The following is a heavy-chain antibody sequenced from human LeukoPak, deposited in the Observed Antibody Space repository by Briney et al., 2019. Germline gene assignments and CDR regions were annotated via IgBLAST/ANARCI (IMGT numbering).Heavy chain of an antibody. V-gene: IGHV1-2*02. D-gene: IGHD3/OR15-3a*01. Sequence: ASVKVSCKASGYTFTVYYMHWVRQAPGQGLEWMGWINPNSGGTDYAQKFQGRVTMTSDTSITTAYMELSRLRSDDTAVYYCARDRDWIFHVGDAFDIWGQGTMVTVSS. CDR1: GYTFTVYY. CDR3: ARDRDWIFHVGDAFDI. J-gene: IGHJ3*02. CDR2: INPNSGGT.